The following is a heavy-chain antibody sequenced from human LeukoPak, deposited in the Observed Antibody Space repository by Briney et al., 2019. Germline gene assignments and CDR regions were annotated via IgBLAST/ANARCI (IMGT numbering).Heavy chain of an antibody. V-gene: IGHV3-7*01. J-gene: IGHJ4*02. CDR1: GFTFINYW. CDR3: TRENWYLDY. CDR2: INHGGSEK. Sequence: TGGSLRLSCAASGFTFINYWMSWVRQAPGKGLEWVANINHGGSEKYYGDSVKGRFTISRDNAKNSLYLQMNSLRAEDAAVYYCTRENWYLDYWGQGNLVTVSS.